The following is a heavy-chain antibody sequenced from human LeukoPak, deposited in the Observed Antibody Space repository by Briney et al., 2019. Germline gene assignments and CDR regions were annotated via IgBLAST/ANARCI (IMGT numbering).Heavy chain of an antibody. CDR1: GGSISSYY. CDR3: AAQKMATTFDY. J-gene: IGHJ4*02. CDR2: IYYSGST. D-gene: IGHD5-24*01. Sequence: SETLSLTCTVSGGSISSYYWSWIRQPPGKGLEWIGYIYYSGSTNYNPSLKSRVTISVDTSKNQFSLKLSSVTAADTAVYYCAAQKMATTFDYWGQGTLVTVSS. V-gene: IGHV4-59*08.